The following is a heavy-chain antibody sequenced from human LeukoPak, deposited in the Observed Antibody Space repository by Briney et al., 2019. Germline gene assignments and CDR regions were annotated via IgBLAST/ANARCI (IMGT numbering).Heavy chain of an antibody. J-gene: IGHJ4*02. CDR3: AEDRIAARYHFDY. CDR1: GFTFRSCA. V-gene: IGHV3-23*01. CDR2: ISGSGGST. D-gene: IGHD6-6*01. Sequence: GGSLRLSCAASGFTFRSCAMSWVRQAPGKGLEWVSAISGSGGSTYYADSVKGRFTISRDNSKNTLYLQMNSLRAEDTAVYYCAEDRIAARYHFDYWGQGTLVTVSS.